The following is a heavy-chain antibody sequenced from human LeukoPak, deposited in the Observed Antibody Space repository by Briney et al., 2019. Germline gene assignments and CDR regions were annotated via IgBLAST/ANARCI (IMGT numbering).Heavy chain of an antibody. V-gene: IGHV1-18*01. D-gene: IGHD3-9*01. Sequence: ASVKVSCKASGYTFTSNGISWVRQAPGQGLEWMGWISAYNGNTNYEQKLQGRVTMTTDTSTSTAYMELRSLRSDDTAVYYCARDEFMGDILTGYSGLRIFDYWGQGTLVTVSS. CDR3: ARDEFMGDILTGYSGLRIFDY. J-gene: IGHJ4*02. CDR2: ISAYNGNT. CDR1: GYTFTSNG.